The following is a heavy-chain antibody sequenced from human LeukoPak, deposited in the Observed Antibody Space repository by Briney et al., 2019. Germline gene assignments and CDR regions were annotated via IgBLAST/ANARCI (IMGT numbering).Heavy chain of an antibody. Sequence: AGGSLRLSCAASGFTFSSYGMSWVRQAPGEGLKWVSIISASGSNTIYADSVKGRFTISRDNSKNTLYLQMNSLRAEDTAVYYCAKGASGSHYYSFDYWGQGTLVTVSS. J-gene: IGHJ4*02. CDR1: GFTFSSYG. CDR2: ISASGSNT. D-gene: IGHD1-26*01. V-gene: IGHV3-23*01. CDR3: AKGASGSHYYSFDY.